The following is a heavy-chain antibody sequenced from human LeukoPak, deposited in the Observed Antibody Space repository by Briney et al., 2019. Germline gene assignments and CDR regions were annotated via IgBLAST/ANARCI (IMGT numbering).Heavy chain of an antibody. CDR2: ISWNSDSI. CDR1: GFTFDDYA. V-gene: IGHV3-9*03. CDR3: AKSDRYSNFFDY. D-gene: IGHD5-18*01. Sequence: GGSLRLSCAASGFTFDDYAMHWVRQAPGKGLEWVSGISWNSDSIGYADSVKGRFTISRDNAKNSLYLQMNSLRAEDMALYYCAKSDRYSNFFDYWGQGTLVTVSS. J-gene: IGHJ4*02.